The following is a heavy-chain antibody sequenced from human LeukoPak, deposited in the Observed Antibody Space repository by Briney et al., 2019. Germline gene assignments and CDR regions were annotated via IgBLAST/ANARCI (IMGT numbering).Heavy chain of an antibody. J-gene: IGHJ4*02. CDR2: ISGSGSVI. CDR3: ARFDY. Sequence: PGGSLRLSCAASGFTFSSYEMNWVRQAPGKGLEWVSYISGSGSVIYYADSVKGRFTISRDNAENSLYLRMNSLRAEDTAVYYCARFDYWGQGTLVTVSS. V-gene: IGHV3-48*03. CDR1: GFTFSSYE.